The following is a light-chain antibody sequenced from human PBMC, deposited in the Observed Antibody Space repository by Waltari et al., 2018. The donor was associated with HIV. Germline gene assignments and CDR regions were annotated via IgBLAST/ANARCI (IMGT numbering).Light chain of an antibody. CDR2: TTN. Sequence: QSMLTQPPSTSGTPGQRVNISCSGSFPNVGSHTVNWFQHLPGTSPKLLIYTTNQRPSGVPDRFSGSKSGTSASLAISGLQSEDEAVYYCASWDANLNGIVFGGGTKLAVL. V-gene: IGLV1-44*01. J-gene: IGLJ3*02. CDR1: FPNVGSHT. CDR3: ASWDANLNGIV.